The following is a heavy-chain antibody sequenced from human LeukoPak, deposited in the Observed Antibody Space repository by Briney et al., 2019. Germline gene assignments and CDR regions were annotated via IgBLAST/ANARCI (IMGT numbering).Heavy chain of an antibody. D-gene: IGHD3-10*01. V-gene: IGHV4-39*07. CDR2: IFYTGNT. CDR3: ATDNSYGSGSYYT. J-gene: IGHJ4*02. Sequence: PSETLSLTCSVSGASVRSSTYHWGWIRQSPGKGPEWIGSIFYTGNTFYTPSLKSRVTLFVDTSKNQFSLKLRSVTAADTAVYYCATDNSYGSGSYYTWGQGTLVTVSS. CDR1: GASVRSSTYH.